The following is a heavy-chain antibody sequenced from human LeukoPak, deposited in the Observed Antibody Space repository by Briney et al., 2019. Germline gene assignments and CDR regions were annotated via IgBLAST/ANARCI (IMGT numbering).Heavy chain of an antibody. D-gene: IGHD1-26*01. Sequence: PSETLSLTCTVSGGSISSSSYYWGWIRQPPGKGLEWIGSIYYSGSTYYNPSLKSRVTISVDTSKNQFSLKLSSVTAADTAVYYCARDRLEWELREDDHNNWFDPWGQGTLVTVSS. CDR2: IYYSGST. J-gene: IGHJ5*02. CDR1: GGSISSSSYY. V-gene: IGHV4-39*07. CDR3: ARDRLEWELREDDHNNWFDP.